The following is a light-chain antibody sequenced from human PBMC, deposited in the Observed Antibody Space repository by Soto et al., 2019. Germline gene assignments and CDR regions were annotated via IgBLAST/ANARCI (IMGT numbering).Light chain of an antibody. J-gene: IGKJ1*01. CDR3: QQRSNWPRAWT. V-gene: IGKV3-11*01. CDR2: DAS. CDR1: QSVSSY. Sequence: EIMLTQSPGTLSLSPGERATLSCRASQSVSSYLAWYQQKPGQAPRLLIYDASNRATGIPARFSGSGSGTDFTLTISSLEPEDFAVYYCQQRSNWPRAWTFGQGTKVDIK.